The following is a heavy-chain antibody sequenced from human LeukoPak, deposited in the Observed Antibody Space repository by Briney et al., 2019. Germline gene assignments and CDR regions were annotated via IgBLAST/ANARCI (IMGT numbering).Heavy chain of an antibody. CDR2: IYFSGST. CDR3: ARNILGSDTLDI. J-gene: IGHJ3*02. CDR1: GGSISSGGHY. V-gene: IGHV4-31*03. D-gene: IGHD7-27*01. Sequence: KASETLSLTCTVSGGSISSGGHYWSWIRQHPGRGLEWIGYIYFSGSTYYNPSLKSRVTISLDTSENQFSLKLNSVTAADTAIYYCARNILGSDTLDIWGQGTLVTVSS.